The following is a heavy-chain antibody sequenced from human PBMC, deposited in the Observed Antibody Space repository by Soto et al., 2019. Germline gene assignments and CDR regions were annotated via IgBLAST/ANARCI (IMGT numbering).Heavy chain of an antibody. D-gene: IGHD2-2*01. CDR2: IYYSGST. CDR3: ARGAGDIVVVPAAAAYYYYSYMDV. CDR1: GGSISSGGYY. J-gene: IGHJ6*03. Sequence: QVQLQESGPGLVKPSQTLSLTCTVSGGSISSGGYYWSWIRQHPGKGLEWIGYIYYSGSTYYNPSLKSRVTISVDTSKNQFSLKLSSVTAADTAVYYCARGAGDIVVVPAAAAYYYYSYMDVWDKGTTVTVSS. V-gene: IGHV4-31*03.